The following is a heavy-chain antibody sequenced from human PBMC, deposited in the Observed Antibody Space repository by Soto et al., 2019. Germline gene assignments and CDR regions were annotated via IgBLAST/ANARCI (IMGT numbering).Heavy chain of an antibody. V-gene: IGHV4-59*01. CDR2: IYYSGST. J-gene: IGHJ4*02. Sequence: SETLSLTCTVSGGSIISYYWSWIRQPPGKGLEWIGYIYYSGSTNYNPSLKSRVTISVDTSKNQFSLKLTSVTAADTAVYYCARGPEAGDTAMANFDYWGQGTLVTVSS. D-gene: IGHD5-18*01. CDR3: ARGPEAGDTAMANFDY. CDR1: GGSIISYY.